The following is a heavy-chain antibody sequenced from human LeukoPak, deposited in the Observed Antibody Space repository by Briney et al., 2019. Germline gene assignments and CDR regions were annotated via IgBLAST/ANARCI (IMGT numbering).Heavy chain of an antibody. CDR1: GGSISSYY. V-gene: IGHV4-4*07. D-gene: IGHD3-10*01. J-gene: IGHJ4*02. CDR3: ARGNYYGSGSYFDY. Sequence: ASETLSLTCTVSGGSISSYYWSWIRQPAGKGLEWIGRIYTSGSTNYNPSLKSRVTISVDTSKNQFSLKLSSVTAADTAVYYCARGNYYGSGSYFDYWGQGTLVTVSS. CDR2: IYTSGST.